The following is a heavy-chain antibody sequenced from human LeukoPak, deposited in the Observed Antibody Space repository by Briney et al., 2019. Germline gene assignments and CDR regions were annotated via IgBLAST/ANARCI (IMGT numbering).Heavy chain of an antibody. Sequence: GGSLRLSCAASGFTFSSYSMNWVRQAPGKGLEWVSYISSSSSTIYYADSAKGRFTISRDNAKNSLYLQMNSLRAEDTAVYYCARLLGDYYYYMDVWGKGTTVTVSS. CDR2: ISSSSSTI. D-gene: IGHD3-16*01. J-gene: IGHJ6*03. CDR1: GFTFSSYS. CDR3: ARLLGDYYYYMDV. V-gene: IGHV3-48*01.